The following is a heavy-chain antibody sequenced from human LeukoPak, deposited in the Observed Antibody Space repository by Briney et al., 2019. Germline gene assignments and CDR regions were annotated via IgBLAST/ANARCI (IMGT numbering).Heavy chain of an antibody. D-gene: IGHD2-15*01. V-gene: IGHV4-39*01. J-gene: IGHJ4*02. CDR2: IYFSGNT. CDR3: ATFGEGYCSGGSCYSEDY. CDR1: GVSLSTSSYY. Sequence: PSETLSLTCTVSGVSLSTSSYYWGWIRQPPGKGLEWIVSIYFSGNTYYNPSLKSRITISADTSKNKFSLNLSSVTAADTAVYYCATFGEGYCSGGSCYSEDYWGQGTLVTVSS.